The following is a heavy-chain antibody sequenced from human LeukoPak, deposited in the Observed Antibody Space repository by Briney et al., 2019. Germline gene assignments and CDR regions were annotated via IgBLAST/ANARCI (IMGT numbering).Heavy chain of an antibody. D-gene: IGHD3-10*01. CDR1: GFALSDYY. CDR3: ARVRMWSGEFL. V-gene: IGHV3-11*01. CDR2: IASSGSTTE. J-gene: IGHJ4*02. Sequence: GGSPRLSCAASGFALSDYYMSWIRQAPGKGLEWISYIASSGSTTEHHADSVKGRFTISRDNAKNSLYLQMNSLRAEDTAIYYCARVRMWSGEFLWGQGTLVTVSS.